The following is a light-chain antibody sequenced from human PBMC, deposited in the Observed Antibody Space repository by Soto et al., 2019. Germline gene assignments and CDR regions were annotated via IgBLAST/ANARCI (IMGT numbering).Light chain of an antibody. J-gene: IGLJ3*02. CDR1: SSNIGSNT. CDR2: GNN. V-gene: IGLV1-44*01. Sequence: QTVVTQPPSASGTPGQRVTISCSGSSSNIGSNTVNWYQQLPGTAPKLLIYGNNQRPSGVPDRFSGSKSGTSASLAITGLQSEDEGDYYCAPWDDGLNGGVFGGGTKLTVL. CDR3: APWDDGLNGGV.